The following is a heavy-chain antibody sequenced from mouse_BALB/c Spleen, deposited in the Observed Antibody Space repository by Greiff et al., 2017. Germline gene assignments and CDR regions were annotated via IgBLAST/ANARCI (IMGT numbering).Heavy chain of an antibody. Sequence: EVQVVESGGGLVQPGGSRKLSCAASGFTFSSFGMHWVRQAPEKGLEWVAYISSGSSTIYYADTVKGRFTISRDNPKNTLFLQMTSLRSEDTAMYYCARSGGTRNFDYWGQGTTLTVSS. V-gene: IGHV5-17*02. CDR2: ISSGSSTI. CDR1: GFTFSSFG. D-gene: IGHD4-1*01. CDR3: ARSGGTRNFDY. J-gene: IGHJ2*01.